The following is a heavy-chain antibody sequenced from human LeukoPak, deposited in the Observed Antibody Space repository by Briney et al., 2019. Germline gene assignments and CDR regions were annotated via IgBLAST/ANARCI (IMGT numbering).Heavy chain of an antibody. J-gene: IGHJ3*02. Sequence: PSETLSLTCTVSGGSISSGGYYWSWIRQHPGKGLEWIGYIYYSGSTYYNPSLKSRVTISVDTSKNQFSLKLSSVTAADTAVYYCARGQAHRYSGSLSDAFDIWGQGTMVTVSS. V-gene: IGHV4-31*03. CDR3: ARGQAHRYSGSLSDAFDI. CDR1: GGSISSGGYY. D-gene: IGHD1-26*01. CDR2: IYYSGST.